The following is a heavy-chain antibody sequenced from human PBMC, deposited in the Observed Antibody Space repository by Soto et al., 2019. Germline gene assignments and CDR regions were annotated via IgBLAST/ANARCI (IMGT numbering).Heavy chain of an antibody. J-gene: IGHJ3*01. CDR3: ALVYYAFDV. CDR1: GGTFSSYT. D-gene: IGHD3-9*01. V-gene: IGHV1-69*12. CDR2: IIPIFGTT. Sequence: QVQVVQSGAEVRKPGSSVKVSCRASGGTFSSYTITWVRQAPGQGLEWMGGIIPIFGTTNYAQKFQGRLTVAAAESTGTAYMALSSLRSEDTAVYYCALVYYAFDVWGQGTMVTVSS.